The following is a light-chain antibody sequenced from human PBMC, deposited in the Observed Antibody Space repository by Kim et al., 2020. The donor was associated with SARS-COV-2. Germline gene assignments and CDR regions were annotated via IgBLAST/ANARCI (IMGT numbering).Light chain of an antibody. CDR3: QQYTNWPPLT. CDR1: QSVSSY. CDR2: DAS. J-gene: IGKJ4*01. Sequence: EIVLTQSPATLSLSPGERATLSCRASQSVSSYLAWYQQKPGQAPRLLIYDASTRATGIPARFSGSGSGTDFTLTISSLEPEDFAVYYCQQYTNWPPLTFGGGTKVDIK. V-gene: IGKV3-11*01.